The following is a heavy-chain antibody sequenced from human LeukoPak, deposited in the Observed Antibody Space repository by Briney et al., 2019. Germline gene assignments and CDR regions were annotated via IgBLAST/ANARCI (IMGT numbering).Heavy chain of an antibody. J-gene: IGHJ2*01. CDR1: GYTFTSYY. CDR3: ARGGHSGTLRGYFDL. Sequence: GASVKVSCKASGYTFTSYYMHWVRQAPGQGLEWMGIINPSGGSTSYAQKFQGRVTMTRDTSTSTVYMELSSLRSEDTAVYYCARGGHSGTLRGYFDLWGRGTLVTVSS. V-gene: IGHV1-46*01. D-gene: IGHD3-10*01. CDR2: INPSGGST.